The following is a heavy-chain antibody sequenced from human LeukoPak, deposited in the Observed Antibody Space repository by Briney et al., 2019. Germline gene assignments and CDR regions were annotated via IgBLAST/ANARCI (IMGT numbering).Heavy chain of an antibody. J-gene: IGHJ4*02. CDR3: AKGAWCDY. D-gene: IGHD6-19*01. Sequence: GGSLRLSCTSSGFTFSTYAMTWVRQAPGKGLEWVSTTSESGGSTYYADPVKGRFTISRDNSKNTLYLQMNSLRAEDTALYYCAKGAWCDYWGQGILVTVSS. V-gene: IGHV3-23*01. CDR1: GFTFSTYA. CDR2: TSESGGST.